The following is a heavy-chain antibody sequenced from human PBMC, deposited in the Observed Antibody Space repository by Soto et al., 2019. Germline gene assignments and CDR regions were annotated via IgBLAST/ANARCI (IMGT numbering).Heavy chain of an antibody. D-gene: IGHD3-22*01. CDR2: ISAYNGNT. J-gene: IGHJ4*02. Sequence: ASVKVSCKASGYTFTSYGISWVRQAPGQGLEWMGWISAYNGNTNYAQKLQGRVTMTTDTSTSTAYMELRSLRSDDTAVYYCARVGYYDSSGLLTADYWGQGTLVTVSS. CDR3: ARVGYYDSSGLLTADY. V-gene: IGHV1-18*01. CDR1: GYTFTSYG.